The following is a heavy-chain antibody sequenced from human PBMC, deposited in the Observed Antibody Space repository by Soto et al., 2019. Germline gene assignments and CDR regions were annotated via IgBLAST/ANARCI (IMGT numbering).Heavy chain of an antibody. CDR3: ARQGGNIVVVPTAIPPIGY. J-gene: IGHJ4*02. Sequence: QVQLVESGGGVVQPGRSLRLSCAASGFTFRSYAMHWVRQAPGKGLEWVAVISSDGSNKYYADSVRGRFTISRDNSKNTLYLQMTSLRAEDTAVYYCARQGGNIVVVPTAIPPIGYWGQGTLVTVSS. D-gene: IGHD2-2*01. V-gene: IGHV3-30-3*01. CDR1: GFTFRSYA. CDR2: ISSDGSNK.